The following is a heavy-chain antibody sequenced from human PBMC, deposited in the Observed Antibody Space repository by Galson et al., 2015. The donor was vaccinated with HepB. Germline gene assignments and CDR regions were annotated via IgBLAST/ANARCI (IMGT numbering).Heavy chain of an antibody. V-gene: IGHV1-69*13. CDR3: ATDASGWLDP. CDR2: TIPVFAVT. CDR1: ECTFTSYA. Sequence: SVKVSCKASECTFTSYAISWVRQAPGQGLEWLGGTIPVFAVTNYTQKFQGRVTITADESTSTAYMELSSLTSEDTAVYYCATDASGWLDPWGQGTLVTVSS. D-gene: IGHD2-8*02. J-gene: IGHJ5*02.